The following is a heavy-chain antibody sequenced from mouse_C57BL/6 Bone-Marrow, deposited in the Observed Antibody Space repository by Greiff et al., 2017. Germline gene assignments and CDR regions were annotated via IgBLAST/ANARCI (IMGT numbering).Heavy chain of an antibody. J-gene: IGHJ4*01. CDR2: IDPENGDT. D-gene: IGHD2-3*01. V-gene: IGHV14-4*01. CDR3: TSYDGYYAMDY. CDR1: GFNIKDDY. Sequence: EVQLQQSGAELVRPGASVKLSCTASGFNIKDDYMHWVKQRPEQGLEWIGWIDPENGDTEYASKFQGKATITANTASNTSYLQLSSLTSEDTAVXYCTSYDGYYAMDYWGQGTSVTVSS.